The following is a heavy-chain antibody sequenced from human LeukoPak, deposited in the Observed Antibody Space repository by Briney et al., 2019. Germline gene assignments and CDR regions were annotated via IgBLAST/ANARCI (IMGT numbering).Heavy chain of an antibody. V-gene: IGHV4-61*01. J-gene: IGHJ4*02. D-gene: IGHD3-3*01. CDR3: ARGRGFWSGYKYDY. CDR2: IYYSGST. Sequence: PSETLSLTCTVSGGSVSSGSYYWSWIRQPPGKGLEWIGYIYYSGSTNYNPSLKSRVTISVDTSKNQFTLKLRSVTAADTAVYYCARGRGFWSGYKYDYWGQGTLVTVSS. CDR1: GGSVSSGSYY.